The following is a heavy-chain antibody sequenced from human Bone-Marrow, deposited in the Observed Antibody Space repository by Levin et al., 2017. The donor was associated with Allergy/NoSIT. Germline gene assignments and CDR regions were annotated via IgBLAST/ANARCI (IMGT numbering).Heavy chain of an antibody. V-gene: IGHV3-23*01. CDR2: IIDSGGST. J-gene: IGHJ4*02. D-gene: IGHD5-18*01. CDR1: GFTFSSYA. Sequence: PGGSLRLSCAASGFTFSSYAMTWVRQAPGKGLEWVSTIIDSGGSTYFADSVKGRFTISRDNSKDTLYLQMNSLTADATAVYYCAKGRDTYGGQSDYWGQGTLVTVSS. CDR3: AKGRDTYGGQSDY.